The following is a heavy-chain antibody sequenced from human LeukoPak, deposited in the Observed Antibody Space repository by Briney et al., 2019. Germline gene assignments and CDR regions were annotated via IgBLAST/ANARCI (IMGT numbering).Heavy chain of an antibody. CDR3: AKGRVGTNGVLEH. CDR1: GLTFSEYA. D-gene: IGHD1-26*01. J-gene: IGHJ1*01. CDR2: IGVSGGST. V-gene: IGHV3-23*01. Sequence: GGSLRLSCAASGLTFSEYAMSWVRQVPGMGLEWVSTIGVSGGSTNYADSVRGRFTISRDNSRNTLYLQINSLRADDTAVYYCAKGRVGTNGVLEHWGQGTLVTVSS.